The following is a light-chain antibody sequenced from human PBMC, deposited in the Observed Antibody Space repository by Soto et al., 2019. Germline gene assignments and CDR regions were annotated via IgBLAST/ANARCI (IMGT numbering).Light chain of an antibody. V-gene: IGLV3-21*02. CDR1: KIGSKI. J-gene: IGLJ1*01. Sequence: SYELTQPPSVSVAPGQTAKITFGGDKIGSKIVHWYKQRPGQAPVAVVFDATCRPSGIPDRISSSRSGDTATLTISRVDAGDEADYDCQVWDSTAEFFVFGSGTKVTVL. CDR3: QVWDSTAEFFV. CDR2: DAT.